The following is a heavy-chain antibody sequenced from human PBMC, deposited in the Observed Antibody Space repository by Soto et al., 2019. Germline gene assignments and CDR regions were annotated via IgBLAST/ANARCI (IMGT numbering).Heavy chain of an antibody. Sequence: ASVKVSCKASGYTFTSYAMHWVRQAPGQRLEWMGWINADNGNTNYAQKLQGRVTMTTDTSTSTAYMELRSLRSDDTAVYYCARGNWNYYYYMDVWGKGTTVTVSS. V-gene: IGHV1-3*01. J-gene: IGHJ6*03. D-gene: IGHD1-1*01. CDR1: GYTFTSYA. CDR2: INADNGNT. CDR3: ARGNWNYYYYMDV.